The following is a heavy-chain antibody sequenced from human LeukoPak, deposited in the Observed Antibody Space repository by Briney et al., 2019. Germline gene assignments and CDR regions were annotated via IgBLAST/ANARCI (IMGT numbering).Heavy chain of an antibody. CDR2: INPNSGGT. CDR3: ARPPYYDFWSGPRSPEDEFDY. V-gene: IGHV1-2*02. Sequence: ASVKVSCKASGYTFTGYYMHWVRQAPGQGLEWMGWINPNSGGTNYAQKFQGRVTMTRDTSISTAYMELSRLRSDDTAVYYCARPPYYDFWSGPRSPEDEFDYWGQGTLVTVSS. J-gene: IGHJ4*02. D-gene: IGHD3-3*01. CDR1: GYTFTGYY.